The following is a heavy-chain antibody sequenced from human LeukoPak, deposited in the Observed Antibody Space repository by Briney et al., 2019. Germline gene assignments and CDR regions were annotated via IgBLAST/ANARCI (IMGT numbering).Heavy chain of an antibody. J-gene: IGHJ4*02. CDR2: IPYSGNT. CDR1: GGSISSFS. CDR3: ARVGSYISSYPRLDY. V-gene: IGHV4-59*01. Sequence: PSETLSLSCAASGGSISSFSWSWLRQPPGKGLECVGYIPYSGNTNYNPSLQSRVTISADTSKNQFSLQLSSVTAADTAVYYCARVGSYISSYPRLDYWGQGTLVTVSS. D-gene: IGHD6-13*01.